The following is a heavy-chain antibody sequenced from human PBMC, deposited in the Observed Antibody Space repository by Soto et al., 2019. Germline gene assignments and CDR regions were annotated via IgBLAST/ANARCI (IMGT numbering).Heavy chain of an antibody. J-gene: IGHJ6*02. CDR3: ARGNARGSSDYYNYYAIDA. Sequence: PSETLSLTCAVYGGSFSGYYWSWIRQPPGKGLEWIGEINHSGSTNYNPSLKSRVTISVDTSKNQFSLKLSSVTAADTAVYYCARGNARGSSDYYNYYAIDAWGQGTTVT. D-gene: IGHD3-10*01. CDR1: GGSFSGYY. V-gene: IGHV4-34*01. CDR2: INHSGST.